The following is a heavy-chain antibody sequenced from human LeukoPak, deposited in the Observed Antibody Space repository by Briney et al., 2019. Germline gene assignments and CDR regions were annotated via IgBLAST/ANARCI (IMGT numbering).Heavy chain of an antibody. J-gene: IGHJ4*02. D-gene: IGHD5-18*01. CDR2: MNPNSGNT. CDR3: ARGLPFSENTAMPYDY. CDR1: GYTFTSYD. Sequence: GASGKVSCKASGYTFTSYDINWVRQATGQGLEWMGWMNPNSGNTGYAQKFQGRVTMTRNTSISTAYMELSSLRSEDTAVYYCARGLPFSENTAMPYDYWDQGTLVTVSS. V-gene: IGHV1-8*01.